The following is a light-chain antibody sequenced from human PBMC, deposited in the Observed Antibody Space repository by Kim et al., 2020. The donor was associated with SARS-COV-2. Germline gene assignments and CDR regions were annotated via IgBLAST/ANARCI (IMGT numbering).Light chain of an antibody. J-gene: IGLJ3*02. V-gene: IGLV3-1*01. CDR1: KLGDKY. Sequence: SYELTQPPSVSVSPGQTASITCSGDKLGDKYACWYQQKPGQSPVLVICQDSKRPSGIPERFSGSNSGNTATLTISGTQAMDEADYYCQAWDSSTWV. CDR3: QAWDSSTWV. CDR2: QDS.